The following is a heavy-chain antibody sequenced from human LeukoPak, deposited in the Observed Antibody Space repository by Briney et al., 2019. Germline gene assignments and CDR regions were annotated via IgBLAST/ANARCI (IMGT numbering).Heavy chain of an antibody. V-gene: IGHV3-23*01. CDR2: ISGYGDYT. CDR1: GFTFRSYG. Sequence: GGSLRLSCAGSGFTFRSYGMSWVRQAPGKGLEWVSSISGYGDYTYNADSVQGRFTISRDNSQNTLYLQMNSLRAEDAAIYYCATSPDIEASGTLYYLDYWGQGTLVTVSS. D-gene: IGHD1-14*01. CDR3: ATSPDIEASGTLYYLDY. J-gene: IGHJ4*02.